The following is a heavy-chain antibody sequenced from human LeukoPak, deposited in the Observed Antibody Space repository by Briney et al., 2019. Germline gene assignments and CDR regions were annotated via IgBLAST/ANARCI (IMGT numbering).Heavy chain of an antibody. J-gene: IGHJ5*02. V-gene: IGHV1-46*01. CDR3: ARAVGPGSYYKSIGWFDP. D-gene: IGHD3-10*01. Sequence: GASVKVSCKASGFTFTSFYMHWVRQAPGQGLEWMGIINPSGHTTDYAQKFQGRVTMTRDTPTSTVYMELSSLRSEDTAVYYCARAVGPGSYYKSIGWFDPWGQGTLVTVSS. CDR2: INPSGHTT. CDR1: GFTFTSFY.